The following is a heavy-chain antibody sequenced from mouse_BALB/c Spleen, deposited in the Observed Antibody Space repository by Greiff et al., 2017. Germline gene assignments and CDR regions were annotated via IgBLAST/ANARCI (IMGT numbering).Heavy chain of an antibody. D-gene: IGHD2-4*01. Sequence: VQLQQSGAELVKPGASVKLSCTASGFNIKDTYMNWVKQRPEKGLVWIGRIDPANGSTKYEPKFQGQATIQADTSSNTAYLQPSSLTSEDTAVYYVAIYDYDEGAMDYWGQGTSVTVAS. J-gene: IGHJ4*01. CDR2: IDPANGST. CDR3: AIYDYDEGAMDY. CDR1: GFNIKDTY. V-gene: IGHV14-3*02.